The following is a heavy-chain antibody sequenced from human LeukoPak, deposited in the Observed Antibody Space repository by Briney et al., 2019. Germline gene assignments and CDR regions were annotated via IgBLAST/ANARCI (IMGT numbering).Heavy chain of an antibody. CDR2: IHNSGTT. CDR3: ARRYYYNLGSFPFDF. D-gene: IGHD3-10*01. CDR1: GGPFSGYF. J-gene: IGHJ4*02. V-gene: IGHV4-34*01. Sequence: SETLSLPCAVSGGPFSGYFWSWIRQSSRKGLEWIGEIHNSGTTNYNPSLNSRVTISEDTSKNQFYLNLSSVTAADTAVYYCARRYYYNLGSFPFDFWGQGTLATVSS.